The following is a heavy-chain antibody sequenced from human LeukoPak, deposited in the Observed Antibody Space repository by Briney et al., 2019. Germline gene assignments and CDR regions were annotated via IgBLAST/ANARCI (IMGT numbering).Heavy chain of an antibody. V-gene: IGHV3-48*03. J-gene: IGHJ3*01. CDR1: RFTFSSYE. CDR3: ARDVYCTNGVCYHP. CDR2: ISSSGSTI. D-gene: IGHD2-8*01. Sequence: GGSLRLSCAASRFTFSSYEMNWVRQAPGKGLEWVPYISSSGSTIYYADSVKGRFTISRDNAKNSLYLQMNSLRAEDTAVYYCARDVYCTNGVCYHPWGQGTMVTVSS.